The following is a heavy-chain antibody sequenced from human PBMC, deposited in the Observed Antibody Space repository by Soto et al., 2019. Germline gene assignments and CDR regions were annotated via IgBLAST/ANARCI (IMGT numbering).Heavy chain of an antibody. CDR1: GGTFSSYA. CDR3: ARGTGYSSGWQPYYFDY. J-gene: IGHJ4*02. V-gene: IGHV1-69*13. D-gene: IGHD6-19*01. Sequence: SVKVSCKASGGTFSSYAINWVRQAPGQGLEWMGGIIPIFGTANYAQKFQGRVTITADESTSTAYMELSSLRSEDTAVYYCARGTGYSSGWQPYYFDYWGQGTLVTVSS. CDR2: IIPIFGTA.